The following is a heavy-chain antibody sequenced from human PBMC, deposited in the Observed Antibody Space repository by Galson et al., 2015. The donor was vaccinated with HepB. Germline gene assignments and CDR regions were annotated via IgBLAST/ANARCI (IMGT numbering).Heavy chain of an antibody. CDR3: AREGLEANWGSRYGMDV. J-gene: IGHJ6*02. Sequence: SLRLSCAASEFIFSNYWIHWVRQAPGKGLVWVSHINPDGSNTSYADSVKGRFTISRDNAKNTLYLQMNSLRAEDTAVYYCAREGLEANWGSRYGMDVWGQGTTVTVSS. V-gene: IGHV3-74*01. D-gene: IGHD7-27*01. CDR1: EFIFSNYW. CDR2: INPDGSNT.